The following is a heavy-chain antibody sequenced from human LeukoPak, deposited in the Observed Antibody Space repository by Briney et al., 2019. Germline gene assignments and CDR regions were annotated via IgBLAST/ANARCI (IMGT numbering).Heavy chain of an antibody. Sequence: GGSLRLSCAASGFTFDDYAMHWVRQAPGKGLEWVSLISGEGGSTYYADSVKGRFTISRDNSKNSLYLQMNSLRTEDTALYYCAKDGSTRYYYYYMDVWGKGTTVTVSS. CDR1: GFTFDDYA. J-gene: IGHJ6*03. CDR3: AKDGSTRYYYYYMDV. V-gene: IGHV3-43*02. D-gene: IGHD4-11*01. CDR2: ISGEGGST.